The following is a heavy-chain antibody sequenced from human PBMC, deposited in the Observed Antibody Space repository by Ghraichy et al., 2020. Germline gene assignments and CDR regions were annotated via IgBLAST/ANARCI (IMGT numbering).Heavy chain of an antibody. Sequence: GSLRLSCTVSGDSISSDTYYWGWIRQPPGKGLEWIGSIYYTGSTYYNPSLKSRVTLSVDTSKNHFSLKLSSVTAADTAVYYCAREPRYSGSPYYFDYWGQGTLVAVSS. CDR1: GDSISSDTYY. CDR2: IYYTGST. J-gene: IGHJ4*02. CDR3: AREPRYSGSPYYFDY. D-gene: IGHD1-26*01. V-gene: IGHV4-39*02.